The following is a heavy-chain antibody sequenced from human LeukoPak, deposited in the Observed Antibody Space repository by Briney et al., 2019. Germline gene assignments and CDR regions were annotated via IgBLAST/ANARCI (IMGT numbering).Heavy chain of an antibody. D-gene: IGHD6-19*01. J-gene: IGHJ3*02. CDR1: GFTFSSYA. V-gene: IGHV3-23*01. CDR3: ARDLGIAVHSAFDI. CDR2: ISGSGGST. Sequence: GGSLRLSCAASGFTFSSYAMSWVRQAPGKGLEWVSAISGSGGSTYYADSVKGRFTISRDNSKNTLCLQMNSLRAEDTAVYYCARDLGIAVHSAFDIWGQGTMVTVSS.